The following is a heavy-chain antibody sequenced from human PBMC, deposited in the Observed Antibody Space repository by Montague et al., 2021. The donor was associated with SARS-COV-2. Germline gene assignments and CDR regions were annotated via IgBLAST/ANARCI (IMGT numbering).Heavy chain of an antibody. D-gene: IGHD3-16*01. CDR1: GDSISSYY. J-gene: IGHJ6*02. CDR2: IHSTGRT. Sequence: SETLSLICSVSGDSISSYYWSWIRQSPGKGLEWIGYIHSTGRTKYNSSLESRVTISVDTPKNQFSLRLTSVTPADTAVYYCARDPGDFNFYGLDVWGRGTTVSGSS. V-gene: IGHV4-59*01. CDR3: ARDPGDFNFYGLDV.